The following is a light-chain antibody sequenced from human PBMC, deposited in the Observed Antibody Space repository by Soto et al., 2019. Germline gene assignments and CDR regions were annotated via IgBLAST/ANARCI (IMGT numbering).Light chain of an antibody. CDR3: SSYAGSNNWGV. J-gene: IGLJ1*01. Sequence: QSVLTQPPSASGSPGQSVTISCTGTSADVGGYNYVSWYQQHPGKPPKLMIYEVSKRPSGVPDRFSGSKSGNTASLTVSGLQAEDEADYYCSSYAGSNNWGVFGTGTKLTVL. V-gene: IGLV2-8*01. CDR2: EVS. CDR1: SADVGGYNY.